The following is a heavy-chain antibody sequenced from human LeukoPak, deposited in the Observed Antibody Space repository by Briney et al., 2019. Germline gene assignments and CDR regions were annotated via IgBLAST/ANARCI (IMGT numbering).Heavy chain of an antibody. CDR1: GFTFSSYS. V-gene: IGHV3-21*01. CDR3: ARDNGGYDFWSGYSLAHDAFDI. CDR2: ISSSSSYI. Sequence: GGSLRLSCAASGFTFSSYSMNWVRQAPGKGLEWVSSISSSSSYIYYADSVKGRFTISRDNAKNSLYPQMNSLRAEDTAVYYCARDNGGYDFWSGYSLAHDAFDIWGQGTMVTVSS. J-gene: IGHJ3*02. D-gene: IGHD3-3*01.